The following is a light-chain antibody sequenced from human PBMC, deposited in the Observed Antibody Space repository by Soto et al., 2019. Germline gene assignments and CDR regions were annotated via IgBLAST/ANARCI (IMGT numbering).Light chain of an antibody. CDR2: GAS. Sequence: EIVMTQSPATLSLSPGERATLSCRASQSVSSNLAWYQQKPGQAPRLLIYGASTRATGIPARFSGSGSGTEFTLTISRLQAEDFAVYYWQQYNNWWTFGQGTKVEIK. CDR1: QSVSSN. J-gene: IGKJ1*01. V-gene: IGKV3-15*01. CDR3: QQYNNWWT.